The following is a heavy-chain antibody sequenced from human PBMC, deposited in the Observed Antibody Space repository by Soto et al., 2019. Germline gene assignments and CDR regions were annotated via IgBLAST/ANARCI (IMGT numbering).Heavy chain of an antibody. J-gene: IGHJ5*02. CDR1: GFSLTTSGVG. V-gene: IGHV2-5*02. CDR3: AHSLGEDWFDH. Sequence: QITLKESGPTLVKSTQTLTLTCTFSGFSLTTSGVGVGWIRQPPGKALEWLALIYWDDDKRYSPSLKSRLTLTKDTSKNQVVLMMTNMDPVDTATYYCAHSLGEDWFDHWGQGTLVTVSS. CDR2: IYWDDDK. D-gene: IGHD3-16*01.